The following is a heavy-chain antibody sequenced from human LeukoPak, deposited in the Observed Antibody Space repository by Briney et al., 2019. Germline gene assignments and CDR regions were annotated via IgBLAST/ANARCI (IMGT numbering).Heavy chain of an antibody. D-gene: IGHD4-11*01. CDR3: ASGWGYYSNYFDY. V-gene: IGHV1-69*04. CDR2: IIPILGIA. Sequence: SVKVSCKASGGTFSSYAISWVRQAPGQGLEWMGRIIPILGIANYAQKFQGRVTITTDESTSTAYMELSSLRSEDTAVYYCASGWGYYSNYFDYWGQGTLDTVSS. CDR1: GGTFSSYA. J-gene: IGHJ4*02.